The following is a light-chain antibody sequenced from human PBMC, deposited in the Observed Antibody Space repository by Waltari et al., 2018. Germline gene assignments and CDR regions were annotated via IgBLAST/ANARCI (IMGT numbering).Light chain of an antibody. CDR2: WAS. CDR1: QSVLSSSNNKNF. Sequence: DIVMTQSPDSLTVSLGERATVNCKPSQSVLSSSNNKNFLAWYQQKPGQPPKLLIYWASTRGSGVPDRFSGSGSGTDFTLTISSLQAEDVAVYYCQQYYSAPYTFGQGTNLEIK. J-gene: IGKJ2*01. CDR3: QQYYSAPYT. V-gene: IGKV4-1*01.